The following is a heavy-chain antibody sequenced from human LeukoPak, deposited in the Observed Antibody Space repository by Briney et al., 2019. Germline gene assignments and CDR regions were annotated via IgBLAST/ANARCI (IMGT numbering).Heavy chain of an antibody. CDR3: AKTPYCSGGSCYSGYFDY. Sequence: GGSLRLSCAASGFTSSSYGMHWVRQAPGKGLEWVAFIRYDGSNKYYADSVKGRFTISRDNSKNTLYLQMNSLRAEDTAVYYCAKTPYCSGGSCYSGYFDYWGQGTLVTVSS. J-gene: IGHJ4*02. D-gene: IGHD2-15*01. CDR1: GFTSSSYG. CDR2: IRYDGSNK. V-gene: IGHV3-30*02.